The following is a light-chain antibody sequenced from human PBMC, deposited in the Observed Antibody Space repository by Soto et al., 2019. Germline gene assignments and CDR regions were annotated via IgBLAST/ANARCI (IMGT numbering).Light chain of an antibody. CDR1: QSVSSN. V-gene: IGKV3-15*01. Sequence: EIVMTQSPATLSVSPGERATLSCRASQSVSSNLAWYQQKTGQAPRILIYGESTRATGIPDRFSGSGSGTELTLTISRLQSEDFAVYYCQKYNNWPGTCGQGTKVDIK. J-gene: IGKJ1*01. CDR2: GES. CDR3: QKYNNWPGT.